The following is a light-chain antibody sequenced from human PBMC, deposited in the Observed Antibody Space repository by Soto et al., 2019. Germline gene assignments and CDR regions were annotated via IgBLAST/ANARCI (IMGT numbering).Light chain of an antibody. Sequence: QSVLTQPASVSGSPGQSITISCTGTSSDVGGYKFVSWYQQHPGKAPKLMIYEVSNRPSGVSSGFSGSKSGNTASLTISGLQAEDEADSYCGSYTGSIYVFGPGTKLTVL. CDR1: SSDVGGYKF. CDR3: GSYTGSIYV. CDR2: EVS. V-gene: IGLV2-14*01. J-gene: IGLJ1*01.